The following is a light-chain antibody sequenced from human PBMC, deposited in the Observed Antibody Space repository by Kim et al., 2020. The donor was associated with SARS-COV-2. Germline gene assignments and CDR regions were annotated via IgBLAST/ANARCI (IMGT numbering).Light chain of an antibody. Sequence: NFMLTQPHSVSGSPGKTVTISCTRSSGSIASSYVQWYQQRPGSAPTSVIYEDNQRPSGVPDRFSGSIDSSSNSASLTISGLQTEDVADYYCLSYDTTNPLYVFGTGTKVTFL. CDR3: LSYDTTNPLYV. J-gene: IGLJ1*01. CDR2: EDN. CDR1: SGSIASSY. V-gene: IGLV6-57*04.